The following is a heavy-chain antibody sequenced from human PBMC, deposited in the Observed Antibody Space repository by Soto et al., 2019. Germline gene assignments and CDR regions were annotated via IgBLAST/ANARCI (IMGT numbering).Heavy chain of an antibody. CDR3: ARDQPGYSYGYGLGY. CDR1: GFTFSSYS. D-gene: IGHD5-18*01. J-gene: IGHJ4*02. CDR2: ISSSSYI. Sequence: GGSLRLSCAASGFTFSSYSMDWVRQAPGKGLEWVSSISSSSYIYYADSVKGRFTISRDNAKNSLYLQMNSLRAEDTAVYYCARDQPGYSYGYGLGYWGQGTLVTVSS. V-gene: IGHV3-21*01.